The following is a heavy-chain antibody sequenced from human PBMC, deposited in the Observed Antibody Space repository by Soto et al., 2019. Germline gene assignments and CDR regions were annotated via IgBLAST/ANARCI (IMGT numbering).Heavy chain of an antibody. CDR1: GFTFSNYI. CDR3: ARYWSTELYYGMDV. Sequence: EVQLLESGGGLVQPGGSLRLSCAASGFTFSNYIMRWVRQAPGKGLEWVSSISASGGNTFYADSVKGRFATSRDNSKNTLYLQMNSLRVEDTAVFYCARYWSTELYYGMDVWGLGTTVTVSS. V-gene: IGHV3-23*01. D-gene: IGHD2-2*01. J-gene: IGHJ6*04. CDR2: ISASGGNT.